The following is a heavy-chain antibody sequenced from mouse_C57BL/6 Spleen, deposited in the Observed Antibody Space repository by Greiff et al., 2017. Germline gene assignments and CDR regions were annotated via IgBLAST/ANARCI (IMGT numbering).Heavy chain of an antibody. CDR1: GFTFSDYY. CDR2: INYDGSST. CDR3: ARGGLGAMDY. V-gene: IGHV5-16*01. Sequence: EVQVVESEGGLVQPGSSMKLSCTASGFTFSDYYMAWVRQVPEKGLEWVANINYDGSSTYYLDSLKSRFIISRDNATNILYLQMSSLKSEDTATYYCARGGLGAMDYWGQGTSVTVSS. J-gene: IGHJ4*01. D-gene: IGHD3-1*01.